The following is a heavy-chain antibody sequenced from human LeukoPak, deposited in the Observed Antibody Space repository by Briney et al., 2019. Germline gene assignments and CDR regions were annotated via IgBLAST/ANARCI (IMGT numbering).Heavy chain of an antibody. CDR2: IYYSGST. J-gene: IGHJ4*02. CDR1: GGSISSYY. D-gene: IGHD3-10*01. Sequence: SETLSRTCTVSGGSISSYYWSWIRQPPGKGLEWIGYIYYSGSTNYNSSLKSRVTISVDTSKNQFSLKLSSVTAADTAVYYCARFSYGSGSYDRAFDYWGQGTLVTVAS. V-gene: IGHV4-59*01. CDR3: ARFSYGSGSYDRAFDY.